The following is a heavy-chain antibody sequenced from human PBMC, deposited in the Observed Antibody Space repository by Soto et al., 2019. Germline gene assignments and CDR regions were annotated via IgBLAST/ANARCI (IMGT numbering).Heavy chain of an antibody. CDR1: GGSMRTLDYS. D-gene: IGHD3-10*01. V-gene: IGHV4-30-2*01. Sequence: TLSLTCSVSGGSMRTLDYSWNWIRQPPGKAPESIGYVYENGNAYPEPSLKSLVTISIDVAKNQFSLKMTSITAANAVLYYCAARPHYYYGLDLWAQGTTVTVTS. J-gene: IGHJ6*02. CDR2: VYENGNA. CDR3: AARPHYYYGLDL.